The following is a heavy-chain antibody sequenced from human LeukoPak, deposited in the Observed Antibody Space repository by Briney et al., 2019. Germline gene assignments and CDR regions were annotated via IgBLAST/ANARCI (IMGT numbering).Heavy chain of an antibody. D-gene: IGHD6-19*01. CDR2: INWNGGST. Sequence: GGSLRLSCAASGFTFDDYGMSWVRQAPGKGLEWVFGINWNGGSTGYADSVKGRFTISRDNAKNSLYLQMNSLRAEDTALYYCAREGGEVSHSGWYYYYYYMDVWGKGTTVTASS. CDR1: GFTFDDYG. V-gene: IGHV3-20*04. CDR3: AREGGEVSHSGWYYYYYYMDV. J-gene: IGHJ6*03.